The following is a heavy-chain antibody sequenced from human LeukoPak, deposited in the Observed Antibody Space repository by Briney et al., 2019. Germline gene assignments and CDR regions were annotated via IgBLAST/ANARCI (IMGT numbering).Heavy chain of an antibody. CDR3: ARGYCSGGSCLNDSYYYYGMDV. Sequence: GASVKVSCKASGGTFSSYAISWVRQAPGQGLEWMGGIIPIFGTANYAQKFQGRVTITADESTSTAYMELSSLRSEDTAVYYCARGYCSGGSCLNDSYYYYGMDVWGQGTTVTVSS. CDR1: GGTFSSYA. V-gene: IGHV1-69*13. D-gene: IGHD2-15*01. CDR2: IIPIFGTA. J-gene: IGHJ6*02.